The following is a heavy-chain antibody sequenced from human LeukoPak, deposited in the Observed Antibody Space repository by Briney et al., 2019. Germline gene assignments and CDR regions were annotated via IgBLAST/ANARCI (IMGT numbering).Heavy chain of an antibody. CDR1: GFTFNRCW. J-gene: IGHJ1*01. CDR3: TSWGDTTAEYFQR. Sequence: GGSLRLSCVVSGFTFNRCWMKWVRQARGRGLEWVAHINPDGRDTYYVDSVKGRFTISRDNAQSSMYLQMNSLRVEDTAVYYCTSWGDTTAEYFQRWGQGTLVTVSS. CDR2: INPDGRDT. D-gene: IGHD2-21*02. V-gene: IGHV3-7*01.